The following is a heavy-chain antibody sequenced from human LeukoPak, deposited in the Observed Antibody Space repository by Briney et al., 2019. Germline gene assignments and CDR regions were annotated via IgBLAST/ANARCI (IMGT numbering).Heavy chain of an antibody. CDR2: IYSGGST. CDR1: GFTVSSNY. V-gene: IGHV3-66*01. D-gene: IGHD6-13*01. CDR3: ARDRLAAADRDAFDI. Sequence: GGSLRLSCAASGFTVSSNYMSWVRQAPGKGLEWVSVIYSGGSTYYADSVKGRFTISRDNSKNTLYLQMNSLRAEDTAVYYCARDRLAAADRDAFDIWGQATMVTVSS. J-gene: IGHJ3*02.